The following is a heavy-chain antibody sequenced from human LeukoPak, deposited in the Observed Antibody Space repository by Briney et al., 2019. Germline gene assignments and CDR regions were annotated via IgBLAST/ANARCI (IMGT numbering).Heavy chain of an antibody. V-gene: IGHV2-5*01. CDR3: ARSYSDYDYFNNWFDH. CDR1: GFSLSTSGGG. CDR2: IYWNDDK. Sequence: SGPTLVNPTQTLTLTYTFSGFSLSTSGGGVGWIRQPPGKALEWLALIYWNDDKRYIPSLKSRLTISKDTSKNQVVLTMTNMDPVDTATYYCARSYSDYDYFNNWFDHWGQGTLVTVSS. D-gene: IGHD5-12*01. J-gene: IGHJ5*02.